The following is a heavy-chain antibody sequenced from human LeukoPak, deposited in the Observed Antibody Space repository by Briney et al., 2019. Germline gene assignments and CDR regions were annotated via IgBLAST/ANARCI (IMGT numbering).Heavy chain of an antibody. Sequence: ASVKVSCKASGYAFTSYDINWVRQATGQRLEWMGWMNPNSGNTGYAQKFQGRVTITRNTSISTAYMELSSLRSEDTAVYYCARHSGSYGVDYWGQGTLVTVSS. CDR1: GYAFTSYD. J-gene: IGHJ4*02. D-gene: IGHD1-26*01. CDR3: ARHSGSYGVDY. CDR2: MNPNSGNT. V-gene: IGHV1-8*03.